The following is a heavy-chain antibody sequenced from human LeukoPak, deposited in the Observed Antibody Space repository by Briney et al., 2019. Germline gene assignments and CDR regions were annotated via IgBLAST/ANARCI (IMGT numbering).Heavy chain of an antibody. V-gene: IGHV3-21*01. D-gene: IGHD1-20*01. CDR2: ISGTGTYI. J-gene: IGHJ4*02. CDR1: GFTFSTYS. Sequence: GGSLRLSCAASGFTFSTYSMTWVRQAPGKGLEWVSFISGTGTYIYYPDSVKGRFTISRDNAKGSLYPQMSSLRAEDTATYYCARITGTSEYFDSWGQGTLVTVSS. CDR3: ARITGTSEYFDS.